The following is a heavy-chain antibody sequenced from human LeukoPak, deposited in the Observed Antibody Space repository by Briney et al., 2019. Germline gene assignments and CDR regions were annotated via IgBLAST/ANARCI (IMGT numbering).Heavy chain of an antibody. Sequence: GGSLRLSCAASGFTSRSYSMNWVRQAPGKGLEWVSSISSASSYIYNADSLKGRFTISRDNAKNSLHLQMNSLRAEDTAVYYCARGPTIIGVAGTWPLDYWGQGTLVTVSS. D-gene: IGHD6-19*01. CDR3: ARGPTIIGVAGTWPLDY. CDR1: GFTSRSYS. CDR2: ISSASSYI. J-gene: IGHJ4*02. V-gene: IGHV3-21*01.